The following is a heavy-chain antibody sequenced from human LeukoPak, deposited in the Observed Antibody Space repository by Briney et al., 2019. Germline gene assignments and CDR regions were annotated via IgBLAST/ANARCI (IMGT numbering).Heavy chain of an antibody. D-gene: IGHD3-22*01. CDR1: GYTFTSYD. J-gene: IGHJ4*02. CDR2: MNPNSGNT. CDR3: ARGLDYYDSSGYSI. V-gene: IGHV1-8*01. Sequence: ASVKVSCKASGYTFTSYDINWVRQATGQGLEWARWMNPNSGNTGYAQKFQGRVTMTRNTSISTAYMELSSLRSEDTAAYYCARGLDYYDSSGYSIWGQGTLVTVSS.